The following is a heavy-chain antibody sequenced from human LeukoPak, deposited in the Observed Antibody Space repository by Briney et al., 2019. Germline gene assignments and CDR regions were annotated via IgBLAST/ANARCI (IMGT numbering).Heavy chain of an antibody. J-gene: IGHJ6*02. CDR1: GGSISGYY. CDR2: LHHSGST. CDR3: ARENSGYNYYGMDV. D-gene: IGHD1-26*01. V-gene: IGHV4-59*01. Sequence: SETLSLTCTVFGGSISGYYWNWIRQVPGKGLEWIGFLHHSGSTDYNPSLQSRVTISVDTSKNQFSLNLSSVTAADTAVYFCARENSGYNYYGMDVWGQGTTVTVSS.